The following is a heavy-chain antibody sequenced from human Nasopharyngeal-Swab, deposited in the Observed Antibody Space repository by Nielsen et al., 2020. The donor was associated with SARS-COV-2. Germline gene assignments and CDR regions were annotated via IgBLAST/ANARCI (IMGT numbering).Heavy chain of an antibody. CDR3: ARTDSGSYAAYFDY. J-gene: IGHJ4*02. CDR2: ISYDGSNK. V-gene: IGHV3-30*03. D-gene: IGHD1-26*01. Sequence: GESLKISCAASGFPFRSYCLHWVRQAPGKGPEWVSVISYDGSNKYYADSVKGRFTISRDNSKNTVYLQMNSLRAEDTAVYYCARTDSGSYAAYFDYWGQGTQVTVSS. CDR1: GFPFRSYC.